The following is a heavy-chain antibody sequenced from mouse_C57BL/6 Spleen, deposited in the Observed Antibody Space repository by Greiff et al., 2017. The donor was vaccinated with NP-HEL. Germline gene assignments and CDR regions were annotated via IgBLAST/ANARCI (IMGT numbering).Heavy chain of an antibody. D-gene: IGHD2-5*01. J-gene: IGHJ1*03. Sequence: VQLQESGPELVKPGASVKISCKASGYAFSSSWMNWVKQRPGKGLEWIGRICPGDGDTNYNGKFKGKATLTADKSSSTAYMQLSSLTSEDSAVYFCAREGSNYGYFDVWGTGTTVTVSS. CDR2: ICPGDGDT. V-gene: IGHV1-82*01. CDR3: AREGSNYGYFDV. CDR1: GYAFSSSW.